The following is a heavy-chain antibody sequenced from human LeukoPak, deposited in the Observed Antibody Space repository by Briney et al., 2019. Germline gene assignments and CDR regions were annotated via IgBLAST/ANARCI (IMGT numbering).Heavy chain of an antibody. CDR1: GGSFSGYY. CDR2: INHSGST. D-gene: IGHD3-22*01. Sequence: PSETLSLTCAVYGGSFSGYYWSWIRQPPGKGLEWIGEINHSGSTNYNPSLKSRVTISVDTSKNQFSLKLSSVTAADTAVYYCARENYYDSSGYYHDAFDIWGQGTMVTVSS. V-gene: IGHV4-34*01. J-gene: IGHJ3*02. CDR3: ARENYYDSSGYYHDAFDI.